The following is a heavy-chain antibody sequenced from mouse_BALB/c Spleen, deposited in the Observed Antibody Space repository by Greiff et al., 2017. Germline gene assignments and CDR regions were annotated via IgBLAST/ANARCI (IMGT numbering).Heavy chain of an antibody. CDR2: IDPENGNT. V-gene: IGHV14-1*02. D-gene: IGHD1-1*01. CDR1: GFNIKDYY. J-gene: IGHJ4*01. Sequence: EVQLQQSGAELVRPGALVKLSCKASGFNIKDYYMHWVKQRPEQGLEWIGWIDPENGNTIYDPKFQGKASITADTSSNTAYLQLSSLTSEDTAVYYCASPIYYYGSSYYAMDYWGQGTSVTVSS. CDR3: ASPIYYYGSSYYAMDY.